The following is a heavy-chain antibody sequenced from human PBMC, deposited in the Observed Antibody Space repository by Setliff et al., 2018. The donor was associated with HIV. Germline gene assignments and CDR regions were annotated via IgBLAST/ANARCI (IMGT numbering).Heavy chain of an antibody. CDR1: GGSFSGHQ. J-gene: IGHJ3*02. Sequence: SETLSLTCAVYGGSFSGHQWSWIRQPPGEGLEWIGEINQSGDTNYKPSLKSRVTISIDTSKNQFSLKLSSVTAADTAVYYCATQSFSDTDNYYYAAFDIWGQGTMVTVSS. CDR3: ATQSFSDTDNYYYAAFDI. CDR2: INQSGDT. V-gene: IGHV4-34*01. D-gene: IGHD3-22*01.